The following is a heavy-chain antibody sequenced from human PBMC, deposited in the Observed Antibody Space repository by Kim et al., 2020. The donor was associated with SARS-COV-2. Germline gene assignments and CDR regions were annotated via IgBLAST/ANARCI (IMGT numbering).Heavy chain of an antibody. CDR3: ARDRTPYSSYWYDY. Sequence: GGSLRLSCAASGFTFSTYSMNWVRQAPGKGLEWISYISISSTTIYYADSVKGRFTISRDDAKNSLYLQMNSLRDEDTAVYYCARDRTPYSSYWYDYWGQG. V-gene: IGHV3-48*02. CDR1: GFTFSTYS. D-gene: IGHD6-6*01. J-gene: IGHJ4*02. CDR2: ISISSTTI.